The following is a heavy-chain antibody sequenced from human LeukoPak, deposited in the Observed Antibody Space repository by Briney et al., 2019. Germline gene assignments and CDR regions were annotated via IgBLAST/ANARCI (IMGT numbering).Heavy chain of an antibody. CDR1: GGSFSSNY. Sequence: PETLSLTCTVFGGSFSSNYWSWIRQPPGKGLEWIGYIYYSGSTNYNPSLKSRVTISVDTSKNQFSLKLNSVTAADAAVYFCARGGSGWWYSFDYWGQGTLVTVSS. D-gene: IGHD6-19*01. CDR2: IYYSGST. V-gene: IGHV4-59*01. J-gene: IGHJ4*02. CDR3: ARGGSGWWYSFDY.